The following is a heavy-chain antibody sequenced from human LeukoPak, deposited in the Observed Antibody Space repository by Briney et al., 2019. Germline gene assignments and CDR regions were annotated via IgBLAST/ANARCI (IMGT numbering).Heavy chain of an antibody. CDR2: IIPISGTT. Sequence: SVRVSCKGSGGTFSSYVISWVRQAPGQGLEWMGGIIPISGTTNYAQKFRGRVTITADESTSTAYMGLSSLRSEDTAVYYCARMCCGGDFLLDVWGKGTTVTISS. V-gene: IGHV1-69*13. D-gene: IGHD2-21*02. CDR3: ARMCCGGDFLLDV. J-gene: IGHJ6*04. CDR1: GGTFSSYV.